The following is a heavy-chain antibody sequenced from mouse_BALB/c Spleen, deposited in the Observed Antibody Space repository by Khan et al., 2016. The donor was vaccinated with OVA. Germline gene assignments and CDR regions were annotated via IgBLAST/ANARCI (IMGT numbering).Heavy chain of an antibody. CDR2: ISYNGST. J-gene: IGHJ2*01. CDR1: GYSITSGYG. CDR3: DRTARIRY. Sequence: VRLQQSGPDLVKPSQSLSLTCTVTGYSITSGYGWNWIRQFPGNKLEWMGYISYNGSTNYNPYLKSRISITRDTSKNQFFLQLNSVTTEDTATYYCDRTARIRYWGQGTTLTVSS. D-gene: IGHD1-2*01. V-gene: IGHV3-1*02.